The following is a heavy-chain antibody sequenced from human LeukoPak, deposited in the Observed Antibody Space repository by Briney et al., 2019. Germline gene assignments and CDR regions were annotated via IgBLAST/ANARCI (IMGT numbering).Heavy chain of an antibody. CDR3: ARGDGYNIEYFQH. CDR1: GFTVSSIY. Sequence: SCKASGFTVSSIYMSWVRQAPGKGLEWVSSIYSGGNTYYGDSVKGRFTISRDNSKNTLYLQMNSLRAEDTAVYYCARGDGYNIEYFQHWGQGTLVTVSS. CDR2: IYSGGNT. D-gene: IGHD5-24*01. J-gene: IGHJ1*01. V-gene: IGHV3-66*01.